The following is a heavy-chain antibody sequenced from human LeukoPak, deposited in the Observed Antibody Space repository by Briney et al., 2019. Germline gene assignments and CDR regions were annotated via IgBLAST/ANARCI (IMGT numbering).Heavy chain of an antibody. CDR1: GFTVSSNY. Sequence: GGSLRLSCAASGFTVSSNYISWVRQAPGKGLECVSLIYTSGSTYYADSVKGRFTISGDTSKNTLYLQMNSLRAEDTAVYYCARVTTSGSYKFDYWGQGTLVTVSS. J-gene: IGHJ4*02. CDR2: IYTSGST. CDR3: ARVTTSGSYKFDY. D-gene: IGHD3-10*01. V-gene: IGHV3-53*01.